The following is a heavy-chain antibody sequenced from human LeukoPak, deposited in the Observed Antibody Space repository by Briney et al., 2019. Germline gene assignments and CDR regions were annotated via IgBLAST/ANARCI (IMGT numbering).Heavy chain of an antibody. D-gene: IGHD5-18*01. Sequence: ASVKVSCKASGYTFTSYGISWVRQAPGQGLEWMGWISAYNGNTNYAQKLQGRVTMTTDTSTSTAYMELRSLRSDDTAVYYCASSWIQLWTLDYWGQGTLVTVSS. CDR2: ISAYNGNT. J-gene: IGHJ4*02. V-gene: IGHV1-18*01. CDR1: GYTFTSYG. CDR3: ASSWIQLWTLDY.